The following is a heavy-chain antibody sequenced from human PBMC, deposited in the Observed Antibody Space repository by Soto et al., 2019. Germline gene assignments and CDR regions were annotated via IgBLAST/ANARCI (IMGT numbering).Heavy chain of an antibody. CDR2: IYYSGST. Sequence: SETLSLTCTVSGGSISSYYWSWIRQPPGKGLEWIGYIYYSGSTNYNPSLKSRVTISVDTSKNQFSLKLSSVTAADTAVYYCARHNYGSGSYYNGPPDAFDIWGQGTMVSVSS. V-gene: IGHV4-59*08. J-gene: IGHJ3*02. D-gene: IGHD3-10*01. CDR1: GGSISSYY. CDR3: ARHNYGSGSYYNGPPDAFDI.